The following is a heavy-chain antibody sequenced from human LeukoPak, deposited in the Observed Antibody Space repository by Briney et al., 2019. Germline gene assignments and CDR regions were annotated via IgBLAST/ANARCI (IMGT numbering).Heavy chain of an antibody. Sequence: SETLSLTCAIYSGSFSGYYWNWIRQPPGKDLEWIGEINHSGFTNYNPSLNSRVTMSVDTSKNQFSLNLTSVTAADTAVYYCAASGWTPGLDYWGQGTPVTVSS. D-gene: IGHD6-19*01. CDR1: SGSFSGYY. CDR2: INHSGFT. J-gene: IGHJ4*02. V-gene: IGHV4-34*01. CDR3: AASGWTPGLDY.